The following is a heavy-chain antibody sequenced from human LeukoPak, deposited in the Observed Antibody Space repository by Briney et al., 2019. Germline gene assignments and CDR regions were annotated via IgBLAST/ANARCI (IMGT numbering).Heavy chain of an antibody. CDR1: GYTFTSYD. J-gene: IGHJ5*02. D-gene: IGHD3-10*01. V-gene: IGHV1-8*03. Sequence: ASVKVSCKASGYTFTSYDINWVRQATGQGLEWMGWMNPNSGNTGYAQKFQGRVTITRNTSISTAYMELSSLRSEDTAVYYCARDVLLWFGGGGWFDPWGQGTLVTVSS. CDR2: MNPNSGNT. CDR3: ARDVLLWFGGGGWFDP.